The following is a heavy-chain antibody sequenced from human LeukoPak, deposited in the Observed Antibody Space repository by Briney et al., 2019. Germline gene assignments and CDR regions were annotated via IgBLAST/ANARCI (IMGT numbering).Heavy chain of an antibody. CDR2: ISKDSRTI. V-gene: IGHV3-9*01. Sequence: PGGSLRLSCAASGLMFGDYAMHWVRQAPGKGLEWVSGISKDSRTIAYADSVKGRFTISRDNAKNSLYLQMGSLTTEDTAFYYCAAKEGGTASFDYWGQGTLVTVSS. CDR3: AAKEGGTASFDY. D-gene: IGHD1-7*01. CDR1: GLMFGDYA. J-gene: IGHJ4*02.